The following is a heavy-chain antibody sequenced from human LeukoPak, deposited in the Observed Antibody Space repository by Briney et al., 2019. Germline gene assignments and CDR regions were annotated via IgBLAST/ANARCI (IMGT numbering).Heavy chain of an antibody. J-gene: IGHJ4*02. CDR3: AADIRRNTFGY. CDR2: ISAYNGNT. V-gene: IGHV1-18*01. D-gene: IGHD2-15*01. CDR1: GYTFTSYG. Sequence: GASVKVSCKASGYTFTSYGISWVRQAPGQGLEWMGWISAYNGNTNYAQKLQGRVTMTTDTSTSTAYMELRSLRSDDTAVCYCAADIRRNTFGYWGQGTLVTVSS.